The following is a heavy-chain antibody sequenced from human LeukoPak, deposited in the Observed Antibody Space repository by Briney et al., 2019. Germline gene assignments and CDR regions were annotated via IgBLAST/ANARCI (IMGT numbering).Heavy chain of an antibody. J-gene: IGHJ4*02. V-gene: IGHV3-21*01. D-gene: IGHD6-19*01. Sequence: GGSLRLSCAASGFTSSSYSMNWVRQAPGKGLEWVSSISSSSSYIYYADSVKGRFTISRDNAKNSLYLQMNSLRAEDTAVYYCARSIAVAGRDYFDCWGQGTLVTVSS. CDR1: GFTSSSYS. CDR3: ARSIAVAGRDYFDC. CDR2: ISSSSSYI.